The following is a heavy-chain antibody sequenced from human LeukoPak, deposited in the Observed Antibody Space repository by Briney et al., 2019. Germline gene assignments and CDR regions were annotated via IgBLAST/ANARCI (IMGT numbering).Heavy chain of an antibody. CDR1: GGSISSYY. CDR3: ARESVLLWFGELLYGAFDI. D-gene: IGHD3-10*01. J-gene: IGHJ3*02. CDR2: IYHSGST. V-gene: IGHV4-59*12. Sequence: SETLSLTCTVSGGSISSYYWSWIRQPPGKGLEWIGYIYHSGSTYYNPSLKSRVTISVDGSKNQFSLKLSSVTAADTAVYYCARESVLLWFGELLYGAFDIWGQGTMVTVSS.